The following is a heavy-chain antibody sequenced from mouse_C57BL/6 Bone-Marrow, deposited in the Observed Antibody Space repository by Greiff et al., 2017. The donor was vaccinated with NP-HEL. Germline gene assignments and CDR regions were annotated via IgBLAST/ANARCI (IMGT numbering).Heavy chain of an antibody. CDR3: ARQRGRYYYGSSYGYFDV. CDR2: ISNGGGST. J-gene: IGHJ1*03. CDR1: GFTFSDYY. V-gene: IGHV5-12*01. D-gene: IGHD1-1*01. Sequence: EVMLVESGGGLVQPGGSLKLSCAASGFTFSDYYMYWVRQTPEKRLEWVAYISNGGGSTYYPDTVKGRFTLSRDNAKNTLYLQMSRLKSEDTAMYYCARQRGRYYYGSSYGYFDVWGTGTTVTVSS.